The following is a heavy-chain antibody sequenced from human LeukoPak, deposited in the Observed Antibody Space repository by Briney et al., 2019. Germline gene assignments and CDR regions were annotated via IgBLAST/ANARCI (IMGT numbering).Heavy chain of an antibody. D-gene: IGHD2-2*01. J-gene: IGHJ4*02. CDR2: SNSDGSTT. V-gene: IGHV3-74*01. CDR3: ARVATTSSKWSLDY. CDR1: GFTFSAYW. Sequence: GGSLRLSSAASGFTFSAYWMHWVRQSPGKGLVWVARSNSDGSTTDYADSVKGRFTISRDIAKSTLYLQMDSLRAEDTAVYYCARVATTSSKWSLDYWGQGTLVTVSS.